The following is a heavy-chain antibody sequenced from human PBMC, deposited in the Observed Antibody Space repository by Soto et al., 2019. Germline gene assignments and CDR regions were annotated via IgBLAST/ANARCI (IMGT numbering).Heavy chain of an antibody. V-gene: IGHV3-74*01. CDR2: ISGDGRTT. CDR3: ARGVPNCSSSSCYFDF. D-gene: IGHD2-2*01. J-gene: IGHJ4*02. Sequence: EVQLVESGGGLVQPGGFLRLSCAASGFTFSSHWMNWVRQGPGKGLVWVSRISGDGRTTSHADSVKGRFTISRDNAKNTLYLQMNSLRVEDTAVYYCARGVPNCSSSSCYFDFWGQGILVTVSS. CDR1: GFTFSSHW.